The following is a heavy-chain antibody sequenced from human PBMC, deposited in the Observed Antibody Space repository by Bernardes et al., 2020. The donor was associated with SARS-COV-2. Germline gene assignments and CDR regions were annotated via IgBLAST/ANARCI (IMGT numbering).Heavy chain of an antibody. CDR2: ISYEGSIQ. CDR1: GFTFNNFG. V-gene: IGHV3-30*18. Sequence: SLRLSCEASGFTFNNFGMHWVRHAPVKGLEWVAVISYEGSIQHYADSVKGRFTISRDSSKNTVYLQMNTLRPEDTAVYYCAKLRSVLWIHPYYNAMDAWGQGTTVTVSS. CDR3: AKLRSVLWIHPYYNAMDA. J-gene: IGHJ6*02. D-gene: IGHD2-2*01.